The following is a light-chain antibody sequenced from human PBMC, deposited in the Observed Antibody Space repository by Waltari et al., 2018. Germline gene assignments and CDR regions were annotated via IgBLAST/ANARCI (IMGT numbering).Light chain of an antibody. J-gene: IGLJ2*01. CDR2: DNN. CDR1: SSNIGNNY. V-gene: IGLV1-51*01. Sequence: QSVLTQPPSVSAAPGQKVTISCSGSSSNIGNNYVSWYQQLPGTAPKLLIYDNNKRPSGIPDRCSGSKSGTSATLSITGLQTGDEADYYCGTWDSSLSAGVFGGGTKLTVL. CDR3: GTWDSSLSAGV.